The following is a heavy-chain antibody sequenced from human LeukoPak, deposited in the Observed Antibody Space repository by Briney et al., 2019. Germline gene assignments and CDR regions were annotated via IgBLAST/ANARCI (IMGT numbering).Heavy chain of an antibody. V-gene: IGHV4-30-4*01. J-gene: IGHJ4*02. CDR3: ARDFSPGLSLD. CDR2: IYYSGST. D-gene: IGHD3-3*01. CDR1: GGSISSGDYY. Sequence: PSETLSLTCTVSGGSISSGDYYWSWIRQPPGKGLEWIGYIYYSGSTYYNPSLKSRVTISVDTSKNQFSLKLSSVTAADTAVYYCARDFSPGLSLDWGQGTLVTVSS.